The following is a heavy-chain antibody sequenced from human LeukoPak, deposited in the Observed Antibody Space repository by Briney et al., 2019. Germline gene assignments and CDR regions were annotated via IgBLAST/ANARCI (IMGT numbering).Heavy chain of an antibody. J-gene: IGHJ4*02. Sequence: GGSLRLSCAASGFTFSSYAMHWVRQAPGKGLEWVAVISYDGSNKYYADSVKGRFTISRDNSKNTLYLQMNSLRAKDTAVYYCARMNSGSCYWGQGTLVTVSS. CDR1: GFTFSSYA. D-gene: IGHD1-26*01. V-gene: IGHV3-30-3*01. CDR3: ARMNSGSCY. CDR2: ISYDGSNK.